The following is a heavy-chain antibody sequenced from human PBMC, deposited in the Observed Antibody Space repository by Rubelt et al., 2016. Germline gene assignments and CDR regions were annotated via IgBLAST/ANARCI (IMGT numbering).Heavy chain of an antibody. Sequence: QLQLQESGPGLVKPSETLSLTCTVSGGSISGSSYYWGWIRQPPGKGLEWIGSIYYSGSTYYNPSLNVRVTISVDTSKNQFSLKLSSVTAADTAVYYCARGRYGSGTDFDYWGQGTLVTVSS. J-gene: IGHJ4*02. V-gene: IGHV4-39*07. CDR1: GGSISGSSYY. CDR3: ARGRYGSGTDFDY. CDR2: IYYSGST. D-gene: IGHD3-10*01.